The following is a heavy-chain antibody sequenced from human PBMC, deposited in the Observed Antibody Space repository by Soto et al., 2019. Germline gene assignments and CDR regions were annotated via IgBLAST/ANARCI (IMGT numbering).Heavy chain of an antibody. CDR2: SIPIFGTA. D-gene: IGHD5-12*01. V-gene: IGHV1-69*13. J-gene: IGHJ6*02. CDR3: ARGRGYSGDDHYYYFDMDV. Sequence: SVKVSCKASGGTFNNYPITWVRQAPGQGLEWMGGSIPIFGTANYAQKFQGRVTISVDESTSTAYMELSSLRSEDTAVYYCARGRGYSGDDHYYYFDMDVWCQATTVTVSS. CDR1: GGTFNNYP.